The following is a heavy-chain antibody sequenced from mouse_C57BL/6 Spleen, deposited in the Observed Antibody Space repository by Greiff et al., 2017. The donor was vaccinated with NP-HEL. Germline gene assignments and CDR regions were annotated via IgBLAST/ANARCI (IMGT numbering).Heavy chain of an antibody. CDR2: ISDGGSYT. J-gene: IGHJ2*01. D-gene: IGHD1-1*01. Sequence: EVNLVESGGGLVKPGGSLKLSCAASGFTFSSYAMPWVRQTPEKRLEWVATISDGGSYTYYPDNVKGRFTISRDNAKNNLYLQMSHLKSEDTAMYDCARAYGSRGGYYFDYWGQGTTLTVSS. V-gene: IGHV5-4*03. CDR3: ARAYGSRGGYYFDY. CDR1: GFTFSSYA.